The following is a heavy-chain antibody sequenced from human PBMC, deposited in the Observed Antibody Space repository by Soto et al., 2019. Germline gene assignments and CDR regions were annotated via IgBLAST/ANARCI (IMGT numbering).Heavy chain of an antibody. D-gene: IGHD2-8*01. CDR2: IRSKAYGGTT. CDR1: GFTFGDYA. J-gene: IGHJ3*02. V-gene: IGHV3-49*04. Sequence: GGSLRLSCTASGFTFGDYAMSWVRQAPGKGLEWVGFIRSKAYGGTTEYAASVKGRFTISRDDSKSIAYLQMNSLKTEDTAVYYCTRDGCTNGVCYKAFDIWGQGTMVTVSS. CDR3: TRDGCTNGVCYKAFDI.